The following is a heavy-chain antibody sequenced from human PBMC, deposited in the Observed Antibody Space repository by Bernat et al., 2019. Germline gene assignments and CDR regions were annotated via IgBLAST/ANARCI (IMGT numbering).Heavy chain of an antibody. CDR1: GFTFSSCA. CDR2: ISGSGSST. CDR3: ARSPYSGVSATFDY. D-gene: IGHD1-26*01. V-gene: IGHV3-23*01. J-gene: IGHJ4*02. Sequence: EVQVLESGGDLVQPGGSLRLSCAASGFTFSSCAMSWVHQAPGKGLEWVSIISGSGSSTYYAGSVKGRFTISRDNSKNTLYLQMNSLRAEDTAVYYCARSPYSGVSATFDYWGRGTLVTVSS.